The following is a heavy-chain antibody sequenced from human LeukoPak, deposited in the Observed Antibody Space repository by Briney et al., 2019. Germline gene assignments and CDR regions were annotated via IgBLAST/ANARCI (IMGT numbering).Heavy chain of an antibody. CDR2: IIPIFGTA. Sequence: SVKVSCKASGGTFSSYAISWVRQAPGQGLEWMGGIIPIFGTANYAQKFQGRVTITTDESASTAYMELSSLRSEDTAVYYCAGGSCSSTSCYVPSRYWGQGTLVTVSS. CDR1: GGTFSSYA. CDR3: AGGSCSSTSCYVPSRY. J-gene: IGHJ4*02. V-gene: IGHV1-69*05. D-gene: IGHD2-2*01.